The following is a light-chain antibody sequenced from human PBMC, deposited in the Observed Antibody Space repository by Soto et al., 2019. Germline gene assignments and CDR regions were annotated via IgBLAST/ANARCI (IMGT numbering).Light chain of an antibody. CDR2: DNN. CDR3: GTWDSSLSCVV. J-gene: IGLJ2*01. CDR1: SSNIGNNY. Sequence: QSVLTQPPSVSAAPGQKVTISCSGSSSNIGNNYVSWYQQLPGTAPKLLIYDNNKRPSGIPDRFSGSKSGTSATLGITGLQTGDEADYYCGTWDSSLSCVVFGXGTKVTVL. V-gene: IGLV1-51*01.